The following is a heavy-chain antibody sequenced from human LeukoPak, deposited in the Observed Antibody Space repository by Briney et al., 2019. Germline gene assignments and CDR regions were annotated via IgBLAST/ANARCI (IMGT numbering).Heavy chain of an antibody. V-gene: IGHV1-18*01. CDR2: ISAYNGNT. Sequence: ASVKVSCKASGYTFTRYGISWVRQAPGQGLEWMGWISAYNGNTNYAQKLQGRVTMTTDTSTSTAYMELRSLRSDDTAVYYCARDREYYDSSFSQDYWGQGTLVTVSS. J-gene: IGHJ4*02. D-gene: IGHD3-22*01. CDR3: ARDREYYDSSFSQDY. CDR1: GYTFTRYG.